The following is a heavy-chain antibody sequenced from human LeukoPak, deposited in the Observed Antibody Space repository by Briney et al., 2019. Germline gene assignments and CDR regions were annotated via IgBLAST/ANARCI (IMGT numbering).Heavy chain of an antibody. CDR3: TRYQYSSGRDFDY. D-gene: IGHD6-19*01. CDR1: GFTFSSYS. J-gene: IGHJ4*02. Sequence: GGSLRLSCAASGFTFSSYSMNWVRQAPGKGLEWGSYIDSSSSTIYYADSVKGRFTVSRDNAKNSLYLQMNSLRDEDTAVYYCTRYQYSSGRDFDYWGQGTLVTVSS. CDR2: IDSSSSTI. V-gene: IGHV3-48*02.